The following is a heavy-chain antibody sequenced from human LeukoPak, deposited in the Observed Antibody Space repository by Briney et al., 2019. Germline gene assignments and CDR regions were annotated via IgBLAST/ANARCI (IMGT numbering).Heavy chain of an antibody. V-gene: IGHV3-48*04. CDR2: ISSSSSTI. Sequence: GGSLRLSCAASGFTFSSYSMNWVRQAPGKGLEWVSYISSSSSTIYYADSVKGRFTISRDNAKNSLYLQMNSLRAEDTAVYYCARVDEYYGSQYWGQGTLVTVSS. CDR1: GFTFSSYS. D-gene: IGHD3-10*01. J-gene: IGHJ4*02. CDR3: ARVDEYYGSQY.